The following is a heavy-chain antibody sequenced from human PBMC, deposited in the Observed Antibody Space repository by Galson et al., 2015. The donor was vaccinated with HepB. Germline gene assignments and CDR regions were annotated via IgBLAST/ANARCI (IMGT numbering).Heavy chain of an antibody. V-gene: IGHV1-24*01. Sequence: SVKVSCKVSGYTLTELSMHWVRQAPGKGLEWMGGFDPEDGETIYAQKFQGRVTMTEDTSTDTAYMELSSLRSEDTAVYYCATAQSIQLWLGRNAFDIWGQGTMVTVSS. CDR3: ATAQSIQLWLGRNAFDI. CDR2: FDPEDGET. D-gene: IGHD5-18*01. J-gene: IGHJ3*02. CDR1: GYTLTELS.